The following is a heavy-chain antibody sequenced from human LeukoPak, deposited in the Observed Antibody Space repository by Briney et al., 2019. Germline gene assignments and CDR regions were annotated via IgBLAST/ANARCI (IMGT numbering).Heavy chain of an antibody. CDR3: ARTWGSPDY. D-gene: IGHD7-27*01. Sequence: ASVKLSCKASGYPFTSYDINWVRQATGQGLEWMGWMNPNSGNTGYAQKFQGRVTMTRDTSISTAYMELSSLRSDDTAVYYCARTWGSPDYWGQGALVTVSS. CDR2: MNPNSGNT. J-gene: IGHJ4*02. V-gene: IGHV1-8*01. CDR1: GYPFTSYD.